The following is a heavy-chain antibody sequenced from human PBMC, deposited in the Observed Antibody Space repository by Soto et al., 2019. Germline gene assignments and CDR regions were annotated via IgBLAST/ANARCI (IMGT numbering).Heavy chain of an antibody. D-gene: IGHD3-22*01. V-gene: IGHV3-66*01. CDR2: IYSGGST. Sequence: GGSLRLSCAASGFTVSSNYMSWVRQAPGKGLEWVSVIYSGGSTYYADSVKGRFTISRDNSKNTLYLQMNSLRAEDTAVYYCARGSMVYYDSSAYYYDYWGQGTLVTVSS. CDR1: GFTVSSNY. J-gene: IGHJ4*02. CDR3: ARGSMVYYDSSAYYYDY.